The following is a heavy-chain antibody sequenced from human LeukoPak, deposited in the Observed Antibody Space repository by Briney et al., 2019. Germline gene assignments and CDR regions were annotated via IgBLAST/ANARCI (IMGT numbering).Heavy chain of an antibody. V-gene: IGHV3-21*01. Sequence: GGSLRLSCAASGFTFSSYGMNWVRQAPGKGLEWVSSVSSSSSYIYYADSVKGRFTISRDNAKNSLSPQMNSLRAEDTAVYYCARDQRATASTGSYFDYWGQGTLVTVSS. J-gene: IGHJ4*02. CDR2: VSSSSSYI. D-gene: IGHD1-1*01. CDR1: GFTFSSYG. CDR3: ARDQRATASTGSYFDY.